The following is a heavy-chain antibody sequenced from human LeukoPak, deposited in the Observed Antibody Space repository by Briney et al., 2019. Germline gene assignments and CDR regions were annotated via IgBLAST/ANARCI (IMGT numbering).Heavy chain of an antibody. V-gene: IGHV1-8*02. D-gene: IGHD2-8*01. Sequence: ASVKASCKASGYTFTSYDINWVRQATGQGLEWMGWMNPNSGNTGYAQKFQGRVTMTRDTSISTAYMELSSLRAEDTAVYYCARMEFVRSDGDNWFDPWGQGTLVTVSS. CDR2: MNPNSGNT. CDR3: ARMEFVRSDGDNWFDP. CDR1: GYTFTSYD. J-gene: IGHJ5*02.